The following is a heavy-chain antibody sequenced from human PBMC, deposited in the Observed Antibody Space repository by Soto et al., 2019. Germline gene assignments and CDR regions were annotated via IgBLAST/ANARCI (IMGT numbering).Heavy chain of an antibody. CDR3: SRRAPEGFDP. Sequence: SETLSLTCAVYGGSFIGYYWSWIRQPPGKGLEWIGEINHSGSTNYNPSLKSRVTISVDTSRNQFSLKLSSVTAADTALYYCSRRAPEGFDPWGQGTLVTVSS. J-gene: IGHJ5*02. CDR1: GGSFIGYY. CDR2: INHSGST. V-gene: IGHV4-34*01.